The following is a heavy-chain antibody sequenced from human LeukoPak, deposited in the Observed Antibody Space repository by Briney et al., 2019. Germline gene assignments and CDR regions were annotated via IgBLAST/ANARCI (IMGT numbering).Heavy chain of an antibody. CDR2: INPDSGGT. J-gene: IGHJ4*02. V-gene: IGHV1-2*06. CDR1: GYTFTGYY. D-gene: IGHD3-22*01. Sequence: ASVKVSCKASGYTFTGYYMHWVRQAPGQGLEWMGRINPDSGGTNYAQKFQGRVTMTRDTSISTAYMQLSRLSSDDTAVYYCARVDDRGHYYDSSGPRKLFDYWGQGTLVTVSS. CDR3: ARVDDRGHYYDSSGPRKLFDY.